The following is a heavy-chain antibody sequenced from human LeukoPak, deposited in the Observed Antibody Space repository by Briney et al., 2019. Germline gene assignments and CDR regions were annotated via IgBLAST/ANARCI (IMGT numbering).Heavy chain of an antibody. CDR2: INHSGST. D-gene: IGHD4-17*01. CDR3: AGRQWGDYNAWSFDY. Sequence: PSETLSLTCAVYGGSFSGYYWSWIRQPPGKGLEWIGEINHSGSTNYNPSLKSRVTISVDTSKNQFSLKLSSVTAADMAVYYCAGRQWGDYNAWSFDYWGQGTLVTVSS. J-gene: IGHJ4*02. V-gene: IGHV4-34*01. CDR1: GGSFSGYY.